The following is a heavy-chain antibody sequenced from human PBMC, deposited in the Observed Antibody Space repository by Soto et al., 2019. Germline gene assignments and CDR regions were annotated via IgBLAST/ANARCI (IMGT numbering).Heavy chain of an antibody. CDR3: AKDQTYSGNYIVDY. CDR1: GFTFNTYA. V-gene: IGHV3-23*01. Sequence: GGSLRLSCAASGFTFNTYAMNCVRQAPGKGLEWVSTISGGGGATYDVDSVKGRVTISRDNSKSTLYLQMNSLRAEDKAVYFCAKDQTYSGNYIVDYWGQGILVTVSS. CDR2: ISGGGGAT. J-gene: IGHJ4*02. D-gene: IGHD1-26*01.